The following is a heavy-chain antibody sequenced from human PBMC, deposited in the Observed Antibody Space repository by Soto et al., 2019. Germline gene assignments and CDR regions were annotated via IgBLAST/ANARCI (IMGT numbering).Heavy chain of an antibody. CDR3: ASALLWFGEHRYYHYYSMDV. CDR2: IYHSGST. V-gene: IGHV4-30-2*01. J-gene: IGHJ6*02. D-gene: IGHD3-10*01. Sequence: PSETLSLTCAVSGGSISSGGYSWSWIRQPPGKGLEWIGYIYHSGSTYYNPSLKSRVTISVDRFKNQFSLKLSSVTAADTAVFYFASALLWFGEHRYYHYYSMDVWGQGTTVTVSS. CDR1: GGSISSGGYS.